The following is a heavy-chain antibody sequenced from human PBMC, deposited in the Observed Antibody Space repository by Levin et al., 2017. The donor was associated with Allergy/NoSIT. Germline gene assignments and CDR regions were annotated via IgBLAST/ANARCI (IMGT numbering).Heavy chain of an antibody. CDR1: GFTFSSYW. V-gene: IGHV3-74*01. CDR3: ATERRYSHGYGNVCEH. J-gene: IGHJ1*01. D-gene: IGHD5-18*01. Sequence: GGSLRLSCAGSGFTFSSYWMHWVRQAPGKGLVWVSRINTDGSSTSYADSVKGRLTISRDNAKNTLYLQMNSLRAEDTAVYYCATERRYSHGYGNVCEHWGQGTLVTVSS. CDR2: INTDGSST.